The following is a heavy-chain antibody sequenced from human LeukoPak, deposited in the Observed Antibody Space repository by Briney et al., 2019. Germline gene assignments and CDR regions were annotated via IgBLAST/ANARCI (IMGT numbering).Heavy chain of an antibody. Sequence: GGSLRLSCAASGFTFSSYWITWVRQAPGKGLEWVANVNQDGSEKCYVDSVKGRFTISRDNAKNSLSLQMNSLRVEDTAVYYCARGVVVAPRSAFDIWGQGTMVTVSS. D-gene: IGHD2-2*01. J-gene: IGHJ3*02. V-gene: IGHV3-7*01. CDR3: ARGVVVAPRSAFDI. CDR1: GFTFSSYW. CDR2: VNQDGSEK.